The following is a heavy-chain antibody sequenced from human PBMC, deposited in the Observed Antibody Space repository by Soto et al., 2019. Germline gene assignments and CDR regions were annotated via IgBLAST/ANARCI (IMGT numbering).Heavy chain of an antibody. CDR2: IRSKANNYGT. Sequence: EVQLVESGGGLVQPGGSLKLSCAASGFTFSGSAMHWVRQSSGKGLEWVGRIRSKANNYGTAYAASVTGRFTVSRDDSKNTTDLQMNSLNTEDTAIYYCTRHRIIWANLVTTAVSNDGFEIWGQGTMVTVSS. CDR3: TRHRIIWANLVTTAVSNDGFEI. V-gene: IGHV3-73*01. J-gene: IGHJ3*02. CDR1: GFTFSGSA. D-gene: IGHD4-17*01.